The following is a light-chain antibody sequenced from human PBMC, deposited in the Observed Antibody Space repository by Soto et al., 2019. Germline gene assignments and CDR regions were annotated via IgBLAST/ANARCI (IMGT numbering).Light chain of an antibody. Sequence: EIVMAQSPATQSVSPGDRATLSCRASQSVSNNLAWYQQKPGQAPRLLIYGASTRATGIPARFSGSGSGTEFTLTISSLQSEDFAVYYCHQSNDWWTFGQGTKVDIK. CDR3: HQSNDWWT. CDR1: QSVSNN. V-gene: IGKV3-15*01. CDR2: GAS. J-gene: IGKJ1*01.